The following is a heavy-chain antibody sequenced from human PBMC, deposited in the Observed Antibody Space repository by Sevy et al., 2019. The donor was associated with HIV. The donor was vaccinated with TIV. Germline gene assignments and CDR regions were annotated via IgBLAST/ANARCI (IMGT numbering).Heavy chain of an antibody. V-gene: IGHV3-23*01. D-gene: IGHD3-16*01. CDR1: GFTFSSYA. J-gene: IGHJ5*02. Sequence: GGSLRLSCAASGFTFSSYAMSWVRQAPGKGLEWVSAISGSGGSTYYVDSVKGRFTISRDNSKNTLYLQMNSLRAEDTAVYYCANLYDYVWGSDPWGQGTLVTVSS. CDR2: ISGSGGST. CDR3: ANLYDYVWGSDP.